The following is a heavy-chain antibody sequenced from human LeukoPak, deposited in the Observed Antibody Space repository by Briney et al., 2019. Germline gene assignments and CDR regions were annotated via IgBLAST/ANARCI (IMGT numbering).Heavy chain of an antibody. Sequence: PWGSLRLSCAASGNYWMHWVRQAPGKGLVGVSHINSDGSWTSYADSVKGRFTISKDNAKNTVYLQMNSLRAEDTAVYYCVSFYETYWGRGTLVTVSS. CDR2: INSDGSWT. CDR3: VSFYETY. D-gene: IGHD2/OR15-2a*01. V-gene: IGHV3-74*01. J-gene: IGHJ4*02. CDR1: GNYW.